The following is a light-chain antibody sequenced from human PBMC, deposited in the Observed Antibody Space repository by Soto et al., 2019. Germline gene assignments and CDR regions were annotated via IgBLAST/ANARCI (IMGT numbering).Light chain of an antibody. V-gene: IGKV3-15*01. CDR3: QQYNNWPRT. J-gene: IGKJ1*01. CDR1: QSFSSN. CDR2: RAS. Sequence: ETVLRQSTATLSVSPGERVTLSCRASQSFSSNLAWYQQKPGQAPRLLIYRASTRATGIPARFSGSGSGTDFTLTISGLQSEDFAVYYCQQYNNWPRTFGQGTKVDIK.